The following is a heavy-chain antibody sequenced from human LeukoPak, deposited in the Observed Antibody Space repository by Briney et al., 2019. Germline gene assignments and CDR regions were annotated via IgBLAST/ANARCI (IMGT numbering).Heavy chain of an antibody. Sequence: GGSLRLSCAASGFTFSSYGMHWVRQAPGKGLEWVAVISYDGSNKYYADSVKGRFTISRDNSKNTLYLQMNSPRAEDTAVYYCAKGGIAAGGVWDYWGQGTLVTVSS. CDR1: GFTFSSYG. V-gene: IGHV3-30*18. J-gene: IGHJ4*02. CDR3: AKGGIAAGGVWDY. CDR2: ISYDGSNK. D-gene: IGHD6-13*01.